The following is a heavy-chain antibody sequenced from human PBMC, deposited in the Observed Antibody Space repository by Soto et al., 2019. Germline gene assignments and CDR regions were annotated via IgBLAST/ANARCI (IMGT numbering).Heavy chain of an antibody. CDR3: AKTYCSSTSCYVGWFDP. J-gene: IGHJ5*02. CDR2: ISAYNGNT. D-gene: IGHD2-2*01. CDR1: GYTFTSYG. Sequence: ASLKVSCKSSGYTFTSYGISWVRQAPGQGLEWMGWISAYNGNTNYAQKLQGRVTMTTDTSTSTAYMELRSLRSDDTAVYYCAKTYCSSTSCYVGWFDPWGQGTLVTVSS. V-gene: IGHV1-18*01.